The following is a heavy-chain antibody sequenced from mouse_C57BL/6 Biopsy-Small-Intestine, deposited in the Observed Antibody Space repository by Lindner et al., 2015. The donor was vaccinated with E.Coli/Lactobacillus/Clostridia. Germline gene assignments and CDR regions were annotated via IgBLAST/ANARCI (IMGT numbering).Heavy chain of an antibody. J-gene: IGHJ3*01. CDR1: GYAFSSSW. CDR3: ARSWNHGGFAY. CDR2: IYPGDGDT. V-gene: IGHV1-82*01. Sequence: VQLQESGPELVKPGASVKISCKASGYAFSSSWMNWVKQRPGKGLEWIGRIYPGDGDTNYNGKFKGKATLTADKSSSTAYMQLSSLTSEDSAVYFCARSWNHGGFAYWGQGTLVTVSA.